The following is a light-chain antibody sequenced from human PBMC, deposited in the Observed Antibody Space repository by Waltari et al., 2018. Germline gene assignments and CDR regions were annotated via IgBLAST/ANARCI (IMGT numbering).Light chain of an antibody. CDR1: SSNIGSNY. V-gene: IGLV1-47*01. Sequence: QSVLTQPPSASGTPGQRVTISCSGSSSNIGSNYVYWYQQLPGTAPKLLIYRNNKRPSGVPDRFSGSKSGTSASLAISGLRSEDEADYYCAAWDDSLSAYVVFGGGTKLTVL. CDR3: AAWDDSLSAYVV. J-gene: IGLJ2*01. CDR2: RNN.